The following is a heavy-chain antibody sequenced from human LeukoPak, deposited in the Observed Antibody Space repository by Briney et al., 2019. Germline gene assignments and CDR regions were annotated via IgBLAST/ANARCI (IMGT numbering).Heavy chain of an antibody. CDR3: AKGSTPPDYDFWSGPNDAFDI. D-gene: IGHD3-3*01. CDR1: GFTFSSYG. Sequence: QPGGSLRLSCAASGFTFSSYGMHWVRQAPGKGLEWVAFIRYDGSNKYYADSVKGRFTISRDNSKNTLYLQMNSLRAEDTAVYYCAKGSTPPDYDFWSGPNDAFDIWGQGTMVTVSS. CDR2: IRYDGSNK. V-gene: IGHV3-30*02. J-gene: IGHJ3*02.